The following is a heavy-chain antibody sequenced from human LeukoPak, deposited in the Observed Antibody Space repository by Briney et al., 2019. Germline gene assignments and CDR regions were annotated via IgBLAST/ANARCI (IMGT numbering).Heavy chain of an antibody. J-gene: IGHJ4*02. V-gene: IGHV4-59*01. CDR1: SGSISSYY. CDR2: IYYSGST. Sequence: SESLSLTCTVSSGSISSYYWNWIRQPPGKGLQWIGYIYYSGSTNYNPSLKSRVTISVDTSKNQFSLKLSSVTAADTAVYYCARDLGYGDPFDYWGQGTLVTVSS. CDR3: ARDLGYGDPFDY. D-gene: IGHD4-17*01.